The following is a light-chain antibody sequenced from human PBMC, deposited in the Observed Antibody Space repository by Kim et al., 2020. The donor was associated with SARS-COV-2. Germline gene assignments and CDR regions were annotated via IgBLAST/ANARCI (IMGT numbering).Light chain of an antibody. Sequence: SVSPGKTARITCSGDVLAKKYARWFQQKPGQAPVLVIYKDSERPSGIPERFSGSSSGTTVTLTISGAQVEDEADYYCYSAADNIWVFGGGTKLTVL. V-gene: IGLV3-27*01. CDR1: VLAKKY. CDR3: YSAADNIWV. CDR2: KDS. J-gene: IGLJ3*02.